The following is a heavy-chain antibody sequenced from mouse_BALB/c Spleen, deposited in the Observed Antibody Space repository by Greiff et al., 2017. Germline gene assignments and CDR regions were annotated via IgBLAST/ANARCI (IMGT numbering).Heavy chain of an antibody. J-gene: IGHJ4*01. CDR1: GYTFTSYW. Sequence: LQQPGSELVRPGASVKLSCKASGYTFTSYWMHWVKQRPGQGLEWIGNIYPGSGSTNYVEKFKSKATLTVDTSSSTAYMQLSSLTSEDSAVYYCTRAGNEGAMDYWGQGTSVTVSS. V-gene: IGHV1S22*01. CDR2: IYPGSGST. CDR3: TRAGNEGAMDY.